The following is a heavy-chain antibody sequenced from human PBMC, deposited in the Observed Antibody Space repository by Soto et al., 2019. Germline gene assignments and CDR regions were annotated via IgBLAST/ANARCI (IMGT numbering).Heavy chain of an antibody. CDR2: ISAYNGNT. D-gene: IGHD6-19*01. V-gene: IGHV1-18*01. J-gene: IGHJ6*02. CDR3: ASQQWRHGMDV. Sequence: ASLKVSCKASGYTFTRYGISWVRQAPGQGLEWMGWISAYNGNTNYAQKLQGRVTMTTDTSTSTAYMELRSLRSDDTAVYYCASQQWRHGMDVWGQGTTVTVSS. CDR1: GYTFTRYG.